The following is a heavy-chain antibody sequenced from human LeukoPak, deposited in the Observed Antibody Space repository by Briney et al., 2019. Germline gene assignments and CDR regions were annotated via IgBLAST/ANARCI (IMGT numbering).Heavy chain of an antibody. CDR3: ARGSGSYETIDY. D-gene: IGHD3-10*01. J-gene: IGHJ4*02. CDR1: GGSISSSSYY. CDR2: IYYSGST. V-gene: IGHV4-39*01. Sequence: SETLSLTCTVSGGSISSSSYYWGWIRQPPGKGLEWIGSIYYSGSTYYNPSLKSRVTISVDTSKNQFSLKLSSVTAADTAVYYCARGSGSYETIDYWGQGTLVTVSS.